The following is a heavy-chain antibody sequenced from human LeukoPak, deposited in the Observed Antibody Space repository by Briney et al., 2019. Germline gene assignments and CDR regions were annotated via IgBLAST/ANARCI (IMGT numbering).Heavy chain of an antibody. CDR1: GFTFSNYS. CDR3: ANVLRGVTFGGVIPTQDAFDI. D-gene: IGHD3-16*02. J-gene: IGHJ3*02. Sequence: AGGSLRLSCAASGFTFSNYSMIWVRQAPGRGLEGVSSISGIGWRTYYADSVKGRFTISRDNSKNTLYLEMNSLRAEDTAVYYCANVLRGVTFGGVIPTQDAFDIWGQGTMVTVSS. V-gene: IGHV3-23*01. CDR2: ISGIGWRT.